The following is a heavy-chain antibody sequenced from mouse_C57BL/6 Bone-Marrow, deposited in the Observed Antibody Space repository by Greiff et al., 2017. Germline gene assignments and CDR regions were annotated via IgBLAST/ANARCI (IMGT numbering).Heavy chain of an antibody. CDR1: GYTFTSYW. CDR2: IDPSDSYT. V-gene: IGHV1-69*01. J-gene: IGHJ3*01. CDR3: ARGSRLGRRAWFAY. Sequence: QVQLQQPGAELVMPGASVKLSCKASGYTFTSYWMHWVKQRPGQGLEWIGEIDPSDSYTNYNQKFKGKSTLTVDKSSSTAYMQLSSLTSEDSAGYDCARGSRLGRRAWFAYWGQGTLVTVSA. D-gene: IGHD4-1*01.